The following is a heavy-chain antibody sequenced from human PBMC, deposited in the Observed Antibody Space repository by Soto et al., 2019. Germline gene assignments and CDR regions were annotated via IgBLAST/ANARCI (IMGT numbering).Heavy chain of an antibody. CDR3: ARHHYQESSGYFCPADTLDI. J-gene: IGHJ3*02. V-gene: IGHV4-39*01. CDR2: VYYSGAT. CDR1: TGSIIDTYC. Sequence: SETLSLTCSVSTGSIIDTYCWGWIRQPPGEGLEWIGSVYYSGATYDNPYLTSRVTISVDTSKNHFSPRLTSVTAADTAVYYCARHHYQESSGYFCPADTLDIWAQGTMVTVSS. D-gene: IGHD3-22*01.